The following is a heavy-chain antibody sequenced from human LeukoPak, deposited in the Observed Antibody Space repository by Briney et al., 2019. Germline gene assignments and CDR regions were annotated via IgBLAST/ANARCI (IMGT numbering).Heavy chain of an antibody. CDR1: GGSISSYY. J-gene: IGHJ3*02. Sequence: PSETLSLTCTVSGGSISSYYWSWIRQPPGKGLEWIGYIYYSGSTNYNPSLKSRVTISVDTSKSQFSLKLSSVTAADTAVYYCARKYSRGPFDIWGQGTMVTVSS. D-gene: IGHD2-21*01. V-gene: IGHV4-59*01. CDR2: IYYSGST. CDR3: ARKYSRGPFDI.